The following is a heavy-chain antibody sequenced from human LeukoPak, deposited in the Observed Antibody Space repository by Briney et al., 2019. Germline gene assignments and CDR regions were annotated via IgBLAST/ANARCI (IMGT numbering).Heavy chain of an antibody. CDR3: ARHFDNGDYKKTFDI. CDR2: INHSGST. J-gene: IGHJ3*02. CDR1: GGSFSGYY. V-gene: IGHV4-34*01. Sequence: SETLSLTCAVYGGSFSGYYWGWIRQPPGKGLEWIGEINHSGSTNYNPSLKSRVTISVDTSKNQFSLKLSSVTAADTAVYYCARHFDNGDYKKTFDIWGQGTMVTVSS. D-gene: IGHD4-17*01.